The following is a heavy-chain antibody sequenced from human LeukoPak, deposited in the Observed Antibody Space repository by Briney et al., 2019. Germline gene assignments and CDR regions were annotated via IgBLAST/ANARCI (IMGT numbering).Heavy chain of an antibody. Sequence: GSLRLSCAASGFTFSSYWMSWVRQAPGKGLEWVANIKQDGSEKYYVDSVKGRFTISRDNAKNSLYLQMNSLRAEDTAVYYCAREAYDDFWSGSWRYYYYMDVWGKGITVTVSS. J-gene: IGHJ6*03. CDR1: GFTFSSYW. CDR3: AREAYDDFWSGSWRYYYYMDV. V-gene: IGHV3-7*01. D-gene: IGHD3-3*01. CDR2: IKQDGSEK.